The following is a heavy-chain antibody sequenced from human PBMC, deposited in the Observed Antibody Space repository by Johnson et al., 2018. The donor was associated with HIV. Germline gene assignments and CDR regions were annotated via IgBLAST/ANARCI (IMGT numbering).Heavy chain of an antibody. CDR3: ARDQRYFDWLNDAFDI. J-gene: IGHJ3*02. V-gene: IGHV3-11*04. Sequence: VQLVESGGGLVQPGGSLRLSCAASGFTVSSNYMSWVRQAPGKGLEWVSYISSSGSTIYYADSVKGRFTISRANAKNSLYLQMNSLRAEDTAVYYCARDQRYFDWLNDAFDIWGQGTMVTVSS. CDR1: GFTVSSNY. D-gene: IGHD3-9*01. CDR2: ISSSGSTI.